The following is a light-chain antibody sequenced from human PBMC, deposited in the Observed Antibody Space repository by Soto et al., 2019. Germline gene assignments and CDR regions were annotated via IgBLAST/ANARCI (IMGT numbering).Light chain of an antibody. CDR1: QSNSFW. CDR2: DAS. J-gene: IGKJ4*01. V-gene: IGKV1-5*01. CDR3: QQYNSCPLT. Sequence: DIQMTQSPSNLSASVGDRVTKTCRASQSNSFWLAWYQQKPGSAPNLLIYDASTLGGGVSSRFSGSGSGTEFTLTISNLQPDDFASYYCQQYNSCPLTFGGGTKV.